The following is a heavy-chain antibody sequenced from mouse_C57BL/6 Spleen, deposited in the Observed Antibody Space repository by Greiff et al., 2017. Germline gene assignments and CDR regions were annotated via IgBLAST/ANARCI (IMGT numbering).Heavy chain of an antibody. CDR2: INPNNGGT. J-gene: IGHJ2*01. CDR1: GYTFTDYN. CDR3: ARVVRDYFDY. D-gene: IGHD1-1*01. Sequence: EVKLQESGPELVKPGASVKMSCKASGYTFTDYNMHWVKQSHGKSLEWIGYINPNNGGTSYNQKFKGKATLTVNKSSSTAYMELRSLTSEDSAVYYCARVVRDYFDYWGQGTTLTVSS. V-gene: IGHV1-22*01.